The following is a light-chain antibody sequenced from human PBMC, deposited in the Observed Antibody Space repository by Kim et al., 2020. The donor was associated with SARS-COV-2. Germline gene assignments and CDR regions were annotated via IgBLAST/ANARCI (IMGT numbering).Light chain of an antibody. CDR1: QGISNY. J-gene: IGKJ1*01. V-gene: IGKV1-27*01. CDR2: AAS. CDR3: QKYISAPRT. Sequence: DIQMTQSPSSLSASVGDRVTITCRASQGISNYLAWYQQKPVKVPKRLISAASALQSGVPSRFSGSGAGTEFTLTISSLQPEEVAPYYSQKYISAPRTFAPGTTMDSK.